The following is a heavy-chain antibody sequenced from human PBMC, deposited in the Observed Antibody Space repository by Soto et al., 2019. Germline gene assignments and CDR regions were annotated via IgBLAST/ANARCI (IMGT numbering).Heavy chain of an antibody. D-gene: IGHD4-17*01. J-gene: IGHJ1*01. V-gene: IGHV4-59*08. CDR2: IYYSGST. CDR3: ARASMDYGDYSGYFQH. CDR1: GGSISSYY. Sequence: SETLSLTCTVSGGSISSYYWSWIRQPPGKGLEWIGYIYYSGSTYYNPSLKSRVTISVDTSKNQFSLKLSSVTAADTAVYYCARASMDYGDYSGYFQHWGQGTLVTVSS.